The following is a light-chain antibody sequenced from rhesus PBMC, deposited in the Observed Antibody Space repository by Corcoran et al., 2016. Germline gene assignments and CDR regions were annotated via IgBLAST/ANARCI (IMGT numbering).Light chain of an antibody. J-gene: IGKJ2*01. CDR2: GAA. CDR1: QSVSSY. CDR3: QQYSNWPYS. Sequence: EIVMTQSPATLSLSPGERATLSCRASQSVSSYVAWYQQKPEQAPRLLIDGAASRATGIPDRFSGSGSGTDFTLTIRSLEPEDFAVYYCQQYSNWPYSFGQGTKVEIK. V-gene: IGKV3S9*01.